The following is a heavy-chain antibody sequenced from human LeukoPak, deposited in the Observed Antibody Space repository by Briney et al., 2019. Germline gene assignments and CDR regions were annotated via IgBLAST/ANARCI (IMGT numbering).Heavy chain of an antibody. D-gene: IGHD4-23*01. CDR1: GGPISSGDYY. CDR3: ARGNYFTSSGISDWFDP. CDR2: IYYSGST. J-gene: IGHJ5*02. Sequence: SETLSLTCTVSGGPISSGDYYWSWIRQPPGKGLEWIGYIYYSGSTYYNPSLKSRVTISVDTSKNQFSLKLSSVTAADTAVYYCARGNYFTSSGISDWFDPWGQGTLVTVSS. V-gene: IGHV4-30-4*01.